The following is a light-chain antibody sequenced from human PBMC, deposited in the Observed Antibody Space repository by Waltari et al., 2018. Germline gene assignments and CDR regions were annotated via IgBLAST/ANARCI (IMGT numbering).Light chain of an antibody. V-gene: IGKV1-33*01. CDR3: LQCDNTPAA. CDR2: AAS. CDR1: QGISNY. Sequence: DIQMTQSPSSLSASVGDRVTFTCQASQGISNYLNWYQQKPGKAPKLLIYAASNLERGVPSRFSGSRSGTDFTVTISSLQPEGSATYFCLQCDNTPAAFGRGTKLEIK. J-gene: IGKJ5*01.